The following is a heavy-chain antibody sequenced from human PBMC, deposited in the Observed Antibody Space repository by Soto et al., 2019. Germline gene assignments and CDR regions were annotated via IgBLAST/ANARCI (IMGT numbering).Heavy chain of an antibody. D-gene: IGHD4-17*01. CDR2: IIPIIDTT. CDR3: ARGPSRVTTGTYYYYGMDV. Sequence: QVQLVQSGAEVKKPGSSVKVSCKASGGTFSNYAISWVRQAPGQGLEWMGWIIPIIDTTKYAQNFQGRVTITADESTSPAHMELSSLRSEDKAVYYCARGPSRVTTGTYYYYGMDVWGQGTTVTVSS. CDR1: GGTFSNYA. V-gene: IGHV1-69*11. J-gene: IGHJ6*02.